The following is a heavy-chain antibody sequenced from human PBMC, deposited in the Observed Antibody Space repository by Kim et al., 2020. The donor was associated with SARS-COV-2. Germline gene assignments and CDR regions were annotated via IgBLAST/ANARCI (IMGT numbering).Heavy chain of an antibody. J-gene: IGHJ4*02. V-gene: IGHV3-33*01. CDR3: ARERANWNYYFDY. D-gene: IGHD1-1*01. CDR2: IWYDGSNK. Sequence: GGSLRLSCAASGFTFSSYGMHWVRQAPGKGLEWVAVIWYDGSNKYYADSVKGRFTISRDNSKNTLYLQMNSLRAEDTAVYYCARERANWNYYFDYWGQGTLVTVSS. CDR1: GFTFSSYG.